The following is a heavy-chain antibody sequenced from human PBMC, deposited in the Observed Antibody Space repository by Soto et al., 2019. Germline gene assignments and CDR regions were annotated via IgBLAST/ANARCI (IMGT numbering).Heavy chain of an antibody. CDR1: GGSISSGGYS. Sequence: QLQLQESGSGLVKPSQTLSLTCAVSGGSISSGGYSWSWIRQPPGKGLEWIGYIYHSGSTYYNPSLKSRVTISVERSKNQFSLKLSSVTAADTAVYYCARGWGYYDSSGYYYYAFDIWGQGTMVTVSS. CDR2: IYHSGST. CDR3: ARGWGYYDSSGYYYYAFDI. D-gene: IGHD3-22*01. V-gene: IGHV4-30-2*01. J-gene: IGHJ3*02.